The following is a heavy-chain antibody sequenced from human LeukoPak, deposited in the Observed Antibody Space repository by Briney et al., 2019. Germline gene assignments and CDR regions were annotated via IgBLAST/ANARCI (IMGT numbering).Heavy chain of an antibody. J-gene: IGHJ1*01. CDR2: ISAYNGNT. CDR1: GYTFTSYG. D-gene: IGHD3-22*01. CDR3: ARDKDSSGYYWASAEYFQH. V-gene: IGHV1-18*01. Sequence: GASVNVSCKASGYTFTSYGISWVRQAPGQGLEWMGWISAYNGNTNYAQKLQGRVTMTTDTSTSTAYMELRSLRSDDTAVYYCARDKDSSGYYWASAEYFQHWGQGTLVTVSS.